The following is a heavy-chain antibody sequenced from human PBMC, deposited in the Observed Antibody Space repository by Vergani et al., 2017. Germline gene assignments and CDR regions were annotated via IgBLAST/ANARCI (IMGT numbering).Heavy chain of an antibody. D-gene: IGHD3-10*01. V-gene: IGHV2-5*01. CDR1: GFSLSTSGMG. CDR3: AHSRSIMRGLRHGIYSYYCFGMDV. Sequence: QITLRESGPSVVKPTQTLTLTCSFSGFSLSTSGMGVGWLRQPPGKALEWLAVIYWNYDRRYSPSLKSRLTITEDTSKNHVVLTMTNMDPAETATYYCAHSRSIMRGLRHGIYSYYCFGMDVWGQGTTVTVSS. J-gene: IGHJ6*02. CDR2: IYWNYDR.